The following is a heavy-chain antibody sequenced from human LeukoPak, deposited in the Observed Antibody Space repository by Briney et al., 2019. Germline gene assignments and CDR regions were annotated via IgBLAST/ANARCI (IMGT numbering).Heavy chain of an antibody. CDR3: ARRSGWYGIDY. Sequence: NPSETLSLTCTVSGGSITSHYWTWIRQPPGKGLEWIGYTQDSGRTNYNPSLKNRVTISIDTSKTQFSLKLSSVTAADTAVYYCARRSGWYGIDYWGQGTLVTVSS. J-gene: IGHJ4*02. V-gene: IGHV4-59*08. CDR1: GGSITSHY. D-gene: IGHD6-19*01. CDR2: TQDSGRT.